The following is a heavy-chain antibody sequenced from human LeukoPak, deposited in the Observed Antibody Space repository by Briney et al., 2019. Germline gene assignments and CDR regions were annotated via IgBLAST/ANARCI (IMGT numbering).Heavy chain of an antibody. CDR1: AFTLTIYA. CDR3: AGGQGNGLDYYYYGMDV. D-gene: IGHD4-17*01. J-gene: IGHJ6*04. Sequence: GGSLRLSYAASAFTLTIYATHWVRQDPGNGLEWVSVISYDVSNKYYADSMKGRFTISRDNSKNTLYLQMNGLGAEDTAGYYCAGGQGNGLDYYYYGMDVWGKGTTVTVSS. CDR2: ISYDVSNK. V-gene: IGHV3-30*04.